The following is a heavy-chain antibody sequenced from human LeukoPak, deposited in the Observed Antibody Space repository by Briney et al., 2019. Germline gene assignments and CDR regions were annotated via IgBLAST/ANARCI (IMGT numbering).Heavy chain of an antibody. V-gene: IGHV1-2*02. D-gene: IGHD1-7*01. CDR3: ARGYWNYETKAYYYYGIDV. CDR2: INPNSGGT. J-gene: IGHJ6*02. Sequence: ASVKVSCKASGYTFTGYYMHWVRQAPGQGLEWMGWINPNSGGTNYAQKFQGRVTTTRDTSISTAYMELSRLRSDDTAVYYCARGYWNYETKAYYYYGIDVWGQGTTVTVSS. CDR1: GYTFTGYY.